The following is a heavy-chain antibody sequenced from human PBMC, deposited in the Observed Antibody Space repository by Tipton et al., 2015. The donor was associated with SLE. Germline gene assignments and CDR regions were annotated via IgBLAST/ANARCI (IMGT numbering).Heavy chain of an antibody. V-gene: IGHV4-34*01. CDR1: GGSFSDYY. J-gene: IGHJ5*02. D-gene: IGHD6-13*01. CDR2: INHSGST. Sequence: TLSLTCAVYGGSFSDYYWSWIRQPPGKRLEWIGEINHSGSTNYNPSLKSRVTISVDTSKNQFSLNLSSVTAADTAVYYCARLVTKRAWFDPWGQGTLVTVSS. CDR3: ARLVTKRAWFDP.